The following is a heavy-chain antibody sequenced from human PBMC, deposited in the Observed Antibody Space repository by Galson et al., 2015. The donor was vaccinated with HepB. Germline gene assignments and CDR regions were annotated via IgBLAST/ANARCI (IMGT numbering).Heavy chain of an antibody. D-gene: IGHD1-14*01. Sequence: SLRLSCAASGFTFSSYSMNWVRQAPGKGLEWVSSISSSSSYIYYADSVKGRFTISRDNAKNSLYLQMNSLRAEDTAVYYCARVEAGRSPYYYYYYGMDVWGQGTTVTVSS. CDR2: ISSSSSYI. V-gene: IGHV3-21*01. CDR1: GFTFSSYS. J-gene: IGHJ6*02. CDR3: ARVEAGRSPYYYYYYGMDV.